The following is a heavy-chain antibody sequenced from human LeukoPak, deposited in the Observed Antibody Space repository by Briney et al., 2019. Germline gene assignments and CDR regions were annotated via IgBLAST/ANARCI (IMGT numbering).Heavy chain of an antibody. Sequence: PGGSLRLSCAASEFTFSDAWMSWVRQAPGKGLEWVARIKTKTGGGTTDYAAPVRGRFTISRDDSKNTLYLQMNSLNTEDTAMYYCTTNDAFDIWGQGTMVTVS. CDR3: TTNDAFDI. V-gene: IGHV3-15*01. J-gene: IGHJ3*02. CDR1: EFTFSDAW. CDR2: IKTKTGGGTT.